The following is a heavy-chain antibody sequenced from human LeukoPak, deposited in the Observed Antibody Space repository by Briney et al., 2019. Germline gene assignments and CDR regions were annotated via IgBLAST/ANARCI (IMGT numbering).Heavy chain of an antibody. V-gene: IGHV4-39*01. D-gene: IGHD3-10*01. Sequence: SETLSLTCAVYGGSFSGYYWGWIRQPPGKGLEWIGSIYYSGSTYYNPSLKSRVTISVDTSKNQFSLKLSSVTAADTAVYYCATPYYYGSGSYSGGNDAFDIWGQGTMVTVSS. CDR1: GGSFSGYY. CDR3: ATPYYYGSGSYSGGNDAFDI. J-gene: IGHJ3*02. CDR2: IYYSGST.